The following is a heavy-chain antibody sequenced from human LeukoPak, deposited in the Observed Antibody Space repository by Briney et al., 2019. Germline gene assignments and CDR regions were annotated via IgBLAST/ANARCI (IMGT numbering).Heavy chain of an antibody. D-gene: IGHD2-2*01. CDR3: ARSRLVVVPAANWFDP. V-gene: IGHV3-33*01. CDR2: IWYDGSNK. CDR1: GFTFSSYG. J-gene: IGHJ5*02. Sequence: GGSLRLSCAASGFTFSSYGMHWVRQAPGKGLEWVAVIWYDGSNKYYADSVKGRFTISRDNSKNTLYLQMNSLRAEDTAVYYRARSRLVVVPAANWFDPWGQGTLVTVSS.